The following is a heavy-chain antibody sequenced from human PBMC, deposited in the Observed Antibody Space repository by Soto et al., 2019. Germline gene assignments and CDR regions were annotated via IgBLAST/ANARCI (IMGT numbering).Heavy chain of an antibody. D-gene: IGHD4-17*01. CDR3: ARDPKSYGGQHWAFNYFDS. Sequence: QVQLVESGGGVVQPGWSLRLSCAASGFSFSISPMNWVRQAPGKGPEWVALISYDGTNKFYADSVQGRFTISRDNSKSTLYLQVESLRTEDAAVYYCARDPKSYGGQHWAFNYFDSWGQGTLVTVSS. J-gene: IGHJ4*02. CDR1: GFSFSISP. V-gene: IGHV3-30-3*01. CDR2: ISYDGTNK.